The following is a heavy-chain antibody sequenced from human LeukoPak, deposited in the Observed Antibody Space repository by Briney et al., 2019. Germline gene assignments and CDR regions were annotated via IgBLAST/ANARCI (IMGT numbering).Heavy chain of an antibody. D-gene: IGHD3-10*01. J-gene: IGHJ5*02. CDR2: ISSNGGST. CDR1: GFTFSSYA. Sequence: GGSLRLSCAASGFTFSSYAMHWVRQAPGKGLEYVSAISSNGGSTYYANSVKGRFTISRDNAKNSLYLQMNSLRAEDTAVYYCARGGYYGSGNDFRFDPWGQGTLVTVSS. V-gene: IGHV3-64*01. CDR3: ARGGYYGSGNDFRFDP.